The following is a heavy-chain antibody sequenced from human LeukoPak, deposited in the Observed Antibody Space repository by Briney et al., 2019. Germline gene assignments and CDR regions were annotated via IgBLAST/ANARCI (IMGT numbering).Heavy chain of an antibody. CDR3: ARDQVGPLVGSPGAFDY. V-gene: IGHV1-46*01. J-gene: IGHJ4*02. D-gene: IGHD1-26*01. CDR1: GYTFTSYY. CDR2: INPSGGST. Sequence: APVKVSCKASGYTFTSYYMHWVRQAPGQGLEWMGIINPSGGSTSYAQKFQGRVTMTRDTSTSTVYMELSSPRSEDTAVYYCARDQVGPLVGSPGAFDYWGQGTLVTVSS.